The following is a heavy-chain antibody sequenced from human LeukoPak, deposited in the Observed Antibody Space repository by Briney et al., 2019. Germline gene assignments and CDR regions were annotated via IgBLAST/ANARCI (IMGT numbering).Heavy chain of an antibody. V-gene: IGHV3-23*01. CDR3: AKIDEVPYSGYDGDYYGMDV. D-gene: IGHD5-12*01. Sequence: GGSLRLSCAASGFTFSSYAMSWVRQAPGKGPEWVSAISGSGGSTYYADSVKGRFTISRDNSKNTLYLQMNSLRAEDTAVYYCAKIDEVPYSGYDGDYYGMDVWGQGTTVTVSS. CDR1: GFTFSSYA. CDR2: ISGSGGST. J-gene: IGHJ6*02.